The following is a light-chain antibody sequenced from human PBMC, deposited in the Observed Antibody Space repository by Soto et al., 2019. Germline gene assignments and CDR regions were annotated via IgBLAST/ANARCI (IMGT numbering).Light chain of an antibody. CDR1: QSVSSSY. J-gene: IGKJ3*01. CDR2: GAS. Sequence: EIVLTQSPGTLSLSPGERATLSCRASQSVSSSYLAWYQQKPGQAPRLLIYGASSRATGIQDRFSGSGSGTDFTLTISRLEPEDFAVYYCQQYGSSPRFTFGPGTKVDIK. V-gene: IGKV3-20*01. CDR3: QQYGSSPRFT.